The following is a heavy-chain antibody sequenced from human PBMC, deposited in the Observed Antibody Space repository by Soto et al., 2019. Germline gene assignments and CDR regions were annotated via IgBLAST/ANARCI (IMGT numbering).Heavy chain of an antibody. D-gene: IGHD3-10*02. CDR3: TTTIFIGHGNFDY. J-gene: IGHJ4*02. V-gene: IGHV3-15*01. CDR2: IKRKTHGGII. CDR1: GFTVSNAW. Sequence: ELQEVESGGGFVKPGGSLRLSCAASGFTVSNAWMSWVRQAPGKGLEFVGRIKRKTHGGIIDYAAPVKGRFIIARDDSIDMLCLQLNCLKTDHTAVYFSTTTIFIGHGNFDYWGPGTLVTVSS.